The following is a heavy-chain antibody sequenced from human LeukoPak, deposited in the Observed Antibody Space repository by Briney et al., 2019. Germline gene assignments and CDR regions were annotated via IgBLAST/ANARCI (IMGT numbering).Heavy chain of an antibody. CDR1: GFTFSSYA. CDR3: ATLAAAGTYRSDY. Sequence: GGSLRLSCAASGFTFSSYAMSWVRQAPGKGVEWVSAISGSGGSTYYADSVKGRFTISRDNSKNTLYLQMNSLRAEDTAVYYCATLAAAGTYRSDYWGQGTLVTVSS. CDR2: ISGSGGST. V-gene: IGHV3-23*01. J-gene: IGHJ4*02. D-gene: IGHD6-13*01.